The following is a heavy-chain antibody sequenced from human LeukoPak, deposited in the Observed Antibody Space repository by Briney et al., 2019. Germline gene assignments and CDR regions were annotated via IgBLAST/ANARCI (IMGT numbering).Heavy chain of an antibody. CDR3: ARDISSSWENAFDI. D-gene: IGHD6-13*01. Sequence: SETLSLTCTVSGGSISSYYWSWIRQPPGKGLEWIGYIYYSGSTNYNPSLKSRVTISVDTSKNQFFLKLSSVTAADTAVYYCARDISSSWENAFDIWGQGTMVTVSS. J-gene: IGHJ3*02. CDR1: GGSISSYY. V-gene: IGHV4-59*01. CDR2: IYYSGST.